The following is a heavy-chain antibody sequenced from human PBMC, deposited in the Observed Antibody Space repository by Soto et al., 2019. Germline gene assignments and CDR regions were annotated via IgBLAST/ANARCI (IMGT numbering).Heavy chain of an antibody. V-gene: IGHV1-18*04. CDR1: GYTFTSYG. Sequence: QVQLVQSGAEVKKPGASVKVSCKASGYTFTSYGISWVRQAPGQGLEWMGWISAYNGNTNYAQKLQGRVTMTTDTSTSTAYMELRSLVSDDTAVYYCARVSGGTMVRVVITTSYYYYGMDVWGQGTTVTVSS. CDR3: ARVSGGTMVRVVITTSYYYYGMDV. CDR2: ISAYNGNT. D-gene: IGHD3-10*01. J-gene: IGHJ6*02.